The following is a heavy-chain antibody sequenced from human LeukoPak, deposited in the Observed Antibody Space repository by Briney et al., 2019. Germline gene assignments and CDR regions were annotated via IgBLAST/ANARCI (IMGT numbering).Heavy chain of an antibody. V-gene: IGHV5-10-1*01. CDR3: AIGGGGSRY. D-gene: IGHD3-3*01. J-gene: IGHJ4*02. Sequence: GLEWRGRIDPSDSYTNYSPSFQGHVTISEDKSRRTAYLQWSSLKASDTAMYYCAIGGGGSRYWGQGTLVTVSS. CDR2: IDPSDSYT.